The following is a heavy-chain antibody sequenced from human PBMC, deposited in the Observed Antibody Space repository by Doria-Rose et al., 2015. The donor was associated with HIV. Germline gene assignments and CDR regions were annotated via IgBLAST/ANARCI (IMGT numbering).Heavy chain of an antibody. CDR2: IFPDDER. CDR3: ARIKSSRWYHKYYFDF. Sequence: ETGPVLVKPTETLTLTCTVSGVSLSSPGMGVSWIRQPPGKALEWLANIFPDDERSYKTSLESRLTISRGTAKSQVVLPMTDMDPVDTATYYCARIKSSRWYHKYYFDFWGQGTLVIVSA. D-gene: IGHD6-13*01. CDR1: GVSLSSPGMG. J-gene: IGHJ4*02. V-gene: IGHV2-26*01.